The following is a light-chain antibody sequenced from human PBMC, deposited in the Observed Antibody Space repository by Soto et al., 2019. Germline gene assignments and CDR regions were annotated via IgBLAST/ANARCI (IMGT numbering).Light chain of an antibody. CDR1: QSVSSN. Sequence: EIVMTQSPATLSVSPGERATLSCRASQSVSSNLAWYQQKPGQAPRLLIYGASTRATGIPARFSVSGSWTDFTLTISSLQSEDFAVYDCQQYNNWPFTFGPGTKVDIK. V-gene: IGKV3-15*01. CDR2: GAS. CDR3: QQYNNWPFT. J-gene: IGKJ3*01.